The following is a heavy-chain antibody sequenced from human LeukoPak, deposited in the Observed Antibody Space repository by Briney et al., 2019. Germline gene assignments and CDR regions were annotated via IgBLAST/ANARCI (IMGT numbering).Heavy chain of an antibody. CDR2: IIPIFGTA. CDR3: ARGDFWSGYYMNSGFDY. V-gene: IGHV1-69*05. J-gene: IGHJ4*02. CDR1: GGTFSSYA. Sequence: SVTVSCKASGGTFSSYAISWVRQAPGQGLEWMGGIIPIFGTANYAQKFQGRVTITTDESTSTAYMELSSLRSEDTAVYYCARGDFWSGYYMNSGFDYWGQGTLVTVSS. D-gene: IGHD3-3*01.